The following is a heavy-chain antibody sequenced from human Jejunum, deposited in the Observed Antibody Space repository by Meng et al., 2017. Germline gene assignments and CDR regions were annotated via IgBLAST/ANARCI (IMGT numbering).Heavy chain of an antibody. J-gene: IGHJ4*02. D-gene: IGHD6-25*01. CDR2: ISPTSSNI. V-gene: IGHV3-11*01. CDR3: ARDRGAAGTDY. Sequence: GGSLRLSCAASGFTFSNFYMRWIRLAPGTGLEWVSDISPTSSNIYYADSVKGRFTISRDNAKNSMYLQMNNLRAEDTAVYYCARDRGAAGTDYWGQGTLVTVSS. CDR1: GFTFSNFY.